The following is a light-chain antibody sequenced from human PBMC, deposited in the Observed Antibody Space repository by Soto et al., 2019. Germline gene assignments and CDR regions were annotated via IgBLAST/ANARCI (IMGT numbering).Light chain of an antibody. Sequence: QAVVTQEPSLTVSPGGTVTLTCAPNTGAITSTSYPNWFQQRPGQAPRALIYGANNKHSWTPARFSGSLLGGKAALTLSGVQPEDEAEYYCLLYFESANLWVFGGGTKLTVL. CDR3: LLYFESANLWV. CDR2: GAN. V-gene: IGLV7-43*01. CDR1: TGAITSTSY. J-gene: IGLJ3*02.